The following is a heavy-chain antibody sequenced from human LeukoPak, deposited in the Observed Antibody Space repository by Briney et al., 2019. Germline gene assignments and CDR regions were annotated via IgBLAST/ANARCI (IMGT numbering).Heavy chain of an antibody. CDR3: TTGLTSIVVVTALRILDY. CDR2: IKSITDGGTI. D-gene: IGHD2-21*02. CDR1: GFTFSQAW. J-gene: IGHJ4*02. Sequence: PGGSLRLSCSASGFTFSQAWMTWVRQAPGKGLEWVGRIKSITDGGTIDYAAPVKGRFTISRDDSKNTLYLQMNSLKTEDTAVYYCTTGLTSIVVVTALRILDYWGQGTLVTVSS. V-gene: IGHV3-15*01.